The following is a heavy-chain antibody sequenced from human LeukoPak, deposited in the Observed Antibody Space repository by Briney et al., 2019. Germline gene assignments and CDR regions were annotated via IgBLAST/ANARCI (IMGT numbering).Heavy chain of an antibody. V-gene: IGHV5-51*01. D-gene: IGHD3-22*01. CDR2: IYPGDPDT. Sequence: GESLKISCKGSGYSFTSYWIGWVRQMPGKGLEWMGIIYPGDPDTRYSPSFQGQVTISADKSISTAYLQWSSLKASDTAMYYCARLGSSSGYPDAFDIWGQGTMVTVSS. CDR3: ARLGSSSGYPDAFDI. CDR1: GYSFTSYW. J-gene: IGHJ3*02.